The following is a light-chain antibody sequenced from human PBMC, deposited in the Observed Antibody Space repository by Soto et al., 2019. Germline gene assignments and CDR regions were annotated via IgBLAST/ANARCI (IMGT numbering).Light chain of an antibody. CDR3: MQALQTPLT. CDR1: QSLLHSNGYNY. CDR2: LGS. Sequence: DIVMTQSPLSLPVTPGEPASISCRSSQSLLHSNGYNYLDWYLQKPGQPPQLLIYLGSNRDSGVPDRFSCSGSGTDFTLKISRVEAEDVGFYYCMQALQTPLTFGRGTKGEIK. J-gene: IGKJ4*01. V-gene: IGKV2-28*01.